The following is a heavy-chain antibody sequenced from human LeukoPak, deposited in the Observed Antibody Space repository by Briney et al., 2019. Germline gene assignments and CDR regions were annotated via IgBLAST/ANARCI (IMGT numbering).Heavy chain of an antibody. J-gene: IGHJ4*02. CDR2: IIPIFGTA. CDR1: GGTFSSYA. V-gene: IGHV1-69*13. D-gene: IGHD3-22*01. Sequence: SVKVSCKASGGTFSSYAISWVRQAHGQGLEWMGGIIPIFGTANYAQKFQGRVTITADESTSTAYMELSSLRSEDTAVYYCARVKRDLDYYDTSGYLSFDYWGQGTLVTVSS. CDR3: ARVKRDLDYYDTSGYLSFDY.